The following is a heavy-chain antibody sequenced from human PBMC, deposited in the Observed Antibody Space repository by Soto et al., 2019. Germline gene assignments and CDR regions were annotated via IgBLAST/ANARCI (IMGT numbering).Heavy chain of an antibody. CDR1: GYTFSSYG. V-gene: IGHV1-18*01. CDR2: ISAYNGNT. J-gene: IGHJ4*02. Sequence: GASVKVSCKASGYTFSSYGISWVRQAPGQRLEWMGWISAYNGNTNYAQKLQGRVTMTTDTSTSTAYMELRSLRSDDTAVYYCARDGHYGSGSYPLAHFDYWGQGTLVTVSS. CDR3: ARDGHYGSGSYPLAHFDY. D-gene: IGHD3-10*01.